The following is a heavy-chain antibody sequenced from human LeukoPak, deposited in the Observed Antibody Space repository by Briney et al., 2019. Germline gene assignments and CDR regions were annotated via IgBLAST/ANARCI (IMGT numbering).Heavy chain of an antibody. V-gene: IGHV3-21*01. CDR2: ISSSSSYI. Sequence: GGSLRLSCAASGFTFSSYSMNWVRQAPGKGLEWVSSISSSSSYIYYADSVKGRFTISRDNAKNSLYLQMNSLRAEDTAVYYCARGAESSAYYGSGTQHYWGQGTLVTVSS. CDR3: ARGAESSAYYGSGTQHY. J-gene: IGHJ4*02. D-gene: IGHD3-10*01. CDR1: GFTFSSYS.